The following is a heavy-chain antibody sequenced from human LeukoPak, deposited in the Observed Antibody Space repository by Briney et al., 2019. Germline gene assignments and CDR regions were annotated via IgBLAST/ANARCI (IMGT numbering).Heavy chain of an antibody. V-gene: IGHV1-46*03. CDR3: ARVVSSRNPDAFDI. Sequence: ASVKVSCKASGYTFTIYYMHWVRQAPEQGLEWMGIINPSGGSTSYAQKFQGRVTMTRDTSTSTVYMELSSLRSDDTTVYYCARVVSSRNPDAFDIWGQGTMVTVSS. CDR2: INPSGGST. D-gene: IGHD2-2*01. CDR1: GYTFTIYY. J-gene: IGHJ3*02.